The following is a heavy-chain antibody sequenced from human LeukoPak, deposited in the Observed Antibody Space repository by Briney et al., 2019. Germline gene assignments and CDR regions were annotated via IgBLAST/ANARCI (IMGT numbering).Heavy chain of an antibody. CDR1: GFTFSSYG. J-gene: IGHJ4*02. V-gene: IGHV3-30*02. CDR3: ARGPRTTVVPYYFDY. CDR2: IHYDGSNK. Sequence: PGGSLRLSCAASGFTFSSYGMHWVRQAPGKGLEWVAFIHYDGSNKYYADSVKGRFTISRDNSKNTLYLQMNSLRAEDTAVYYCARGPRTTVVPYYFDYWGQGTLVTVSS. D-gene: IGHD4-23*01.